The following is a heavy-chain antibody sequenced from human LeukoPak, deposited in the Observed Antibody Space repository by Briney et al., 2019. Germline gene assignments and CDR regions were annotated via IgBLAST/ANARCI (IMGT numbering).Heavy chain of an antibody. J-gene: IGHJ4*02. CDR1: GFTFSSYA. D-gene: IGHD6-13*01. CDR2: ISGSGGST. Sequence: LTGGSLRLSCAASGFTFSSYAMGWVRQAPGKGLEWVSAISGSGGSTYYADSVKGRFTISGDNSKNTLYLQMNSPRAEDTAVYYCAKDPTRMVIAAAGLDYWGQGTLVTVSS. CDR3: AKDPTRMVIAAAGLDY. V-gene: IGHV3-23*01.